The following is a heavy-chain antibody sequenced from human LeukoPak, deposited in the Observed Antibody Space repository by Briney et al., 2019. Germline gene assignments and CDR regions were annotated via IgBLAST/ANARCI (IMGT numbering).Heavy chain of an antibody. CDR1: GFTFSSYS. Sequence: PGGSLRLSCAASGFTFSSYSMNWVRQAPGKGLEWVSYISSSSSTIYYADSVKGRFTISRDNAKNSLYLQMNSLRAEDTAVYYCATYYDFWSGYYPYYYMDVWGKGTTVTVSS. V-gene: IGHV3-48*04. D-gene: IGHD3-3*01. CDR2: ISSSSSTI. CDR3: ATYYDFWSGYYPYYYMDV. J-gene: IGHJ6*03.